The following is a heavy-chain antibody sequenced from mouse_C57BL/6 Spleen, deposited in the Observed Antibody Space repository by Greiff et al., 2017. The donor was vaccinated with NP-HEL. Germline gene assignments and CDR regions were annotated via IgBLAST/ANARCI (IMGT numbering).Heavy chain of an antibody. J-gene: IGHJ3*01. CDR2: INPNNGGT. Sequence: EVQLQQSGPELVKPGASVKMSCKASGYTFTDYNMHWVKQSHGKSLEWIGYINPNNGGTSYKQKFKGKATLTLNKSSSTAYMELRSRTSEDSAVYYCASRTPSGYGSFAYRGQGTLVTVTA. CDR3: ASRTPSGYGSFAY. V-gene: IGHV1-22*01. CDR1: GYTFTDYN. D-gene: IGHD3-1*01.